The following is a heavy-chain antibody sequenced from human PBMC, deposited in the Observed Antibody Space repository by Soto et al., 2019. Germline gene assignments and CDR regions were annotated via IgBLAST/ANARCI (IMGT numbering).Heavy chain of an antibody. D-gene: IGHD6-19*01. CDR3: ARRLGSGWYGSENYFDY. V-gene: IGHV4-39*01. CDR2: IYYSGST. J-gene: IGHJ4*02. Sequence: QLQLQESGPGLVKPSETLSLTCTVSGGSISSSSYYWGWIRQPPGKGLEWIGSIYYSGSTYYNPSLKSRVTISVDTSKNQFSLKLSSVTAADTAVYYCARRLGSGWYGSENYFDYWGQGTLVTVSS. CDR1: GGSISSSSYY.